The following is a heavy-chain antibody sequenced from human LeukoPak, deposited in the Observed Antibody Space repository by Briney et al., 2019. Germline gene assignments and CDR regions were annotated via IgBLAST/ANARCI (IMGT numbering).Heavy chain of an antibody. CDR1: GGSFSGYY. CDR2: INHSGST. Sequence: SETRSLTCAVYGGSFSGYYWSWIRQPPGKGLEWIGEINHSGSTNYNPSLKSRVTISVDTSKNQFSLKLSSVTAADTAVYYCGRGSSWRSFGYWGQGTLVTVSS. V-gene: IGHV4-34*01. CDR3: GRGSSWRSFGY. D-gene: IGHD6-13*01. J-gene: IGHJ4*02.